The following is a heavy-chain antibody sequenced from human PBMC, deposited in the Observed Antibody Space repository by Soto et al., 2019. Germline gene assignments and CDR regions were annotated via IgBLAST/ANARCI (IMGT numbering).Heavy chain of an antibody. CDR1: GDSVSSNSAA. V-gene: IGHV6-1*01. CDR3: ARGILQWPHAFDI. D-gene: IGHD6-19*01. CDR2: TYYRSKWYN. Sequence: SQTLSLTCAISGDSVSSNSAACNWIRQSPSRGLEWLGRTYYRSKWYNDYAVSVKSRITINPDTSKNQFSLQLNSVTPEDTAVYYCARGILQWPHAFDIWGQGTMVTVSS. J-gene: IGHJ3*02.